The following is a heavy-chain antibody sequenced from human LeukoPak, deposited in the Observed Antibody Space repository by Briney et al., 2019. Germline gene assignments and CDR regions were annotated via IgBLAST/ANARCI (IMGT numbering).Heavy chain of an antibody. CDR3: ARRSISSGSYFVFDP. J-gene: IGHJ5*02. V-gene: IGHV5-51*01. Sequence: GESLKISCKGSGYRFTSYWIGWGRPMPGKGLEGRGIIYPGDSDTRYSPSFQGQVTISADKSISTAYLQWSSLKASDTAMYYCARRSISSGSYFVFDPWGQGTLVTVSS. D-gene: IGHD3-22*01. CDR1: GYRFTSYW. CDR2: IYPGDSDT.